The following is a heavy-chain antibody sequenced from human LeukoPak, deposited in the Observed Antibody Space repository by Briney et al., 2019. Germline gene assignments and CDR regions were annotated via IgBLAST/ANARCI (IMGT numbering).Heavy chain of an antibody. D-gene: IGHD3-22*01. CDR1: GFTFGKYW. J-gene: IGHJ4*02. CDR2: ISGSGGST. V-gene: IGHV3-23*01. CDR3: AKATYDSSGYAYFDY. Sequence: GGSLRLSCVASGFTFGKYWMSWVRQAPGKGLEWVSAISGSGGSTYYADSVKGRFTISSDNPKNTLYLQMNSLRAEDTAMYYCAKATYDSSGYAYFDYWGQGTLVTVSS.